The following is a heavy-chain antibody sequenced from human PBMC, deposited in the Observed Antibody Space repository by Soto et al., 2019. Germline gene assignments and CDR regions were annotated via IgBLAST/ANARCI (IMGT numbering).Heavy chain of an antibody. CDR1: GGTFSSCA. CDR2: IIPIFGTA. Sequence: QVQLVQSGAEVKKPGSSVKVSCKASGGTFSSCAISWVRQAPGQGLEWMGGIIPIFGTANYAQKFQGRVTITADKTTSTAYMDLRSLRYEDTDVYSCARGEQLVLAYFQHWGQGTLVTVSS. V-gene: IGHV1-69*14. CDR3: ARGEQLVLAYFQH. J-gene: IGHJ1*01. D-gene: IGHD6-13*01.